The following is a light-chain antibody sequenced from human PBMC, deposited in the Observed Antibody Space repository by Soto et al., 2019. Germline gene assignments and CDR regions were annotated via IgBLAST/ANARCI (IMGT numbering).Light chain of an antibody. J-gene: IGKJ1*01. CDR3: QQYYTYWHM. V-gene: IGKV1-5*01. CDR2: YAS. Sequence: DIQMTQSPSTLSASVGDRVIITCRASQSISDYLAWYQQKPGKAPKLLIYYASNLESGVPSTFSGSGSGTEFTLTISSLQPDDFATYYCQQYYTYWHMFGQGTKVDIK. CDR1: QSISDY.